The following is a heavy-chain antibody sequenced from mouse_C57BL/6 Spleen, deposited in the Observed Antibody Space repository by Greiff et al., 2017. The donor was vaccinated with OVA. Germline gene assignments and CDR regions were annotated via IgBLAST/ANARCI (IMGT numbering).Heavy chain of an antibody. CDR3: ARPIYDGYPRFAY. V-gene: IGHV5-6*01. CDR2: ISSGGSYT. D-gene: IGHD2-3*01. CDR1: GFTFSSYG. Sequence: EVQLQESGGDLVKPGGSLKLSCAASGFTFSSYGMSWVRQTPDKRLEWVATISSGGSYTYYPDSVKGRFTISRDNAKNTLYLQMSSLKSEDTAMYYCARPIYDGYPRFAYWGQGTLVTVSA. J-gene: IGHJ3*01.